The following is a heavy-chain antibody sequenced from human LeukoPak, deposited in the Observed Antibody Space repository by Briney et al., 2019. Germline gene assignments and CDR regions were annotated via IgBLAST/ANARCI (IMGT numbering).Heavy chain of an antibody. CDR2: IYYSGST. J-gene: IGHJ4*02. CDR3: ARPRYSSSWYFDS. D-gene: IGHD6-13*01. Sequence: SETLSLTCTVSGGSISSYYWSWIRQPPGKGLEWIGYIYYSGSTNYNPSLKSRVTILVDTSKNQFSLKLSYVSVAATAVYYCARPRYSSSWYFDSWGQGTLVTVSS. V-gene: IGHV4-59*12. CDR1: GGSISSYY.